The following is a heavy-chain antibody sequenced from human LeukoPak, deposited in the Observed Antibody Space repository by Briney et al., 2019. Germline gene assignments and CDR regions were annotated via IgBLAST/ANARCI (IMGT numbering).Heavy chain of an antibody. CDR2: FDPEDGET. CDR3: ATDASPSGSYFT. J-gene: IGHJ4*02. V-gene: IGHV1-24*01. Sequence: ASVKVSCKVSGYTLTELSMHWARQAPGKGLEWMGGFDPEDGETIYAQKFQGRVTMTEDTSTDTAYMELSSLRSEDTAVYYCATDASPSGSYFTWGQGTLVTVSS. D-gene: IGHD1-26*01. CDR1: GYTLTELS.